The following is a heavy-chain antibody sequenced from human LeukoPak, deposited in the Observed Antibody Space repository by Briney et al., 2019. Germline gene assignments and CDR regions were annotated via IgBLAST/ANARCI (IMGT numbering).Heavy chain of an antibody. Sequence: PSETLSLTXTVSGGSISFYYWTWIRQSAGKGLEWIGRIYTGGSTNYNPSLKSRATLSIDTSKNQFSLMLTSVTAADTAVYYCARDSRYYDFWSGYVDYWGQGILVTVSS. CDR3: ARDSRYYDFWSGYVDY. J-gene: IGHJ4*02. D-gene: IGHD3-3*01. CDR2: IYTGGST. V-gene: IGHV4-4*07. CDR1: GGSISFYY.